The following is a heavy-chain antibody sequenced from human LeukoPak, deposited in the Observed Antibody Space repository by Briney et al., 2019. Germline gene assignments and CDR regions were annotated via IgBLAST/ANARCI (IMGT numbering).Heavy chain of an antibody. J-gene: IGHJ5*02. Sequence: PSETLSLTCTVSGGSVSSSSYYWGWIRQPPGKGPEWIGSIYYSGSTNYNPSLKSRVTISLDTSKNQFSLKLSSVTAADTAVYYCASVRGYSRGWYASGFGPLGQGTLVTVSS. CDR3: ASVRGYSRGWYASGFGP. D-gene: IGHD6-19*01. CDR1: GGSVSSSSYY. CDR2: IYYSGST. V-gene: IGHV4-39*07.